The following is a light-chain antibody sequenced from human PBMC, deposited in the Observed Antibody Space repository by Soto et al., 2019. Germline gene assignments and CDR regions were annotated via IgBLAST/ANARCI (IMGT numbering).Light chain of an antibody. V-gene: IGKV3-15*01. CDR1: QSVTSD. Sequence: EIVMTQSPATLSVSPGERATLSCSASQSVTSDLAWYQQKPYQAPRLLIYDASTRATGIPDRFSGSGSGKEFTLTISSLQSEDFALYYCQQYNDWPLTFGGGTKVEIK. CDR3: QQYNDWPLT. J-gene: IGKJ4*01. CDR2: DAS.